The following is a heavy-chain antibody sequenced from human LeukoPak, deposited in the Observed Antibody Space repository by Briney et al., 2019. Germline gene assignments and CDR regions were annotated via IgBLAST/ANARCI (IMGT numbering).Heavy chain of an antibody. CDR3: ARDPRTVTTGDF. J-gene: IGHJ4*02. V-gene: IGHV3-21*01. CDR2: ISSSSSYI. D-gene: IGHD4-17*01. CDR1: GFTFSSYS. Sequence: PGGSLRLSCAASGFTFSSYSMNWVRQAPGKGLEWVSSISSSSSYIYYADSVKGRFTISRDNAKNSLYLQMNSLRAEDTAVYYCARDPRTVTTGDFWGQGNLVTVSS.